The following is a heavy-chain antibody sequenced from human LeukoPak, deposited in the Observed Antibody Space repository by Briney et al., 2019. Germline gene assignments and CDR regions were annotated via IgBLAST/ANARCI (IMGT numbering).Heavy chain of an antibody. J-gene: IGHJ4*02. CDR2: ISSSDGST. D-gene: IGHD3/OR15-3a*01. Sequence: PGGSLRLSCAASGFTFRNYATHWVRQAPGKGLEYVSAISSSDGSTYYANSVKGRFTISRDNSKNTLYLQMGSLRVEDMAVYYCAREERGLAIDYWGQGTLVTVSS. V-gene: IGHV3-64*01. CDR1: GFTFRNYA. CDR3: AREERGLAIDY.